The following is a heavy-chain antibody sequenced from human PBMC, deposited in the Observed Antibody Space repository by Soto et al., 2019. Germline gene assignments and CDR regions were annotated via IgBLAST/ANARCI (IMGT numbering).Heavy chain of an antibody. Sequence: ASVKVSCKASGYTFTSYGISWVRQAPGQGLEWMGWISAYNGNTNYAQKLQGRVTMTTDTSTSTAYMELRSLGSDDTAVYYCARVETIFGVVTKQYYFDYWGQGTLVTVSS. CDR3: ARVETIFGVVTKQYYFDY. CDR1: GYTFTSYG. J-gene: IGHJ4*02. V-gene: IGHV1-18*04. D-gene: IGHD3-3*01. CDR2: ISAYNGNT.